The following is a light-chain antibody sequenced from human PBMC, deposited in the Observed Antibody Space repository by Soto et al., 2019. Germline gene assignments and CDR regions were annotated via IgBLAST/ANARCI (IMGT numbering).Light chain of an antibody. CDR2: WAS. J-gene: IGKJ2*01. CDR3: QQYYRTPPMYT. Sequence: DIVMTQSPDSLAVSLGERATINCKSSQSLLYSSNNKNYLAWYQQKPGQPPKLLIYWASTRDSGVPDRFSGSGSGTDFTLTISSLQAEDVAVYYCQQYYRTPPMYTFGQGTKLEIK. V-gene: IGKV4-1*01. CDR1: QSLLYSSNNKNY.